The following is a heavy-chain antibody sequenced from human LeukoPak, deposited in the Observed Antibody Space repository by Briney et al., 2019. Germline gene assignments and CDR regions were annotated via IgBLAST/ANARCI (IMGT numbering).Heavy chain of an antibody. CDR3: AKADSIFYGTGSYQNV. CDR2: ITGGGDIS. V-gene: IGHV3-23*01. J-gene: IGHJ4*02. D-gene: IGHD3-10*01. CDR1: GFTFSSYA. Sequence: GGSLRLSCAASGFTFSSYAMNWVRQAPGKGLEWVSAITGGGDISYNADSVKGRFTISRDNSKNTLSLQMNSLRVEDTAVYYCAKADSIFYGTGSYQNVWGQGTLVTVSS.